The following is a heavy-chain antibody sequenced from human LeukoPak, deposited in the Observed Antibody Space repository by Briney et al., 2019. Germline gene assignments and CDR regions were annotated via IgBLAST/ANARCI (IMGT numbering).Heavy chain of an antibody. D-gene: IGHD1-26*01. CDR3: ASGQDSGSPFDY. Sequence: AASVKVSCKASGGTFSSYAISWVRQAPGQELEWMGGIIPIFGTANYAQKFQGRVTITTDESTSTAYMELSSLRSEDTAVYYCASGQDSGSPFDYWGQGTLVTVSS. CDR1: GGTFSSYA. J-gene: IGHJ4*02. CDR2: IIPIFGTA. V-gene: IGHV1-69*05.